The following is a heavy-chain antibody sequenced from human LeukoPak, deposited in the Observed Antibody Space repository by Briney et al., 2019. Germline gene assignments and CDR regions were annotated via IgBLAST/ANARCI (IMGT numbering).Heavy chain of an antibody. D-gene: IGHD6-13*01. CDR3: ARDVVAAAGTWDY. Sequence: SETLSLTCTVSGGSISSSSYYWGWIRQPAGKGLEWIGRIYTSGSTNYNPSLKSRVTMSVDTSKNQFSLKLSSVSAADTAVYYCARDVVAAAGTWDYWGQGTLVTVSS. V-gene: IGHV4-61*02. CDR1: GGSISSSSYY. CDR2: IYTSGST. J-gene: IGHJ4*02.